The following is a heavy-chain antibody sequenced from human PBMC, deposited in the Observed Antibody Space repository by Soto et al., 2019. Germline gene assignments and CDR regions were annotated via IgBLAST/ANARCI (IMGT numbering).Heavy chain of an antibody. CDR2: INPSSGGT. J-gene: IGHJ5*01. CDR1: GYTFTTYY. Sequence: QVQLVQSGAEVKKPGASVKVSCKASGYTFTTYYIHWVRQAPGQGLEWMGMINPSSGGTNYAQQFQGRVTMTTDTSTSTVYMELSSLRSDDTAVFYCAKGSALSNSLFLAERFFDPWGQGTLVTVSS. V-gene: IGHV1-46*01. CDR3: AKGSALSNSLFLAERFFDP. D-gene: IGHD6-13*01.